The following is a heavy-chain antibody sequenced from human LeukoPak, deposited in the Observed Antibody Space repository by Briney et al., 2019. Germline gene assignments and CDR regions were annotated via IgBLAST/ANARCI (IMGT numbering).Heavy chain of an antibody. D-gene: IGHD3-10*01. CDR3: ARDTDYYGSGRHGYFDH. CDR2: IYSGGST. Sequence: GSLRLSCAASGFTVSSNYMSWVRQAPGKGLEWVSVIYSGGSTYSADSVKGRFTISRDNSKNTLHLQMNSLRVEDTAVYYCARDTDYYGSGRHGYFDHWGQGALVTVSS. CDR1: GFTVSSNY. J-gene: IGHJ1*01. V-gene: IGHV3-66*01.